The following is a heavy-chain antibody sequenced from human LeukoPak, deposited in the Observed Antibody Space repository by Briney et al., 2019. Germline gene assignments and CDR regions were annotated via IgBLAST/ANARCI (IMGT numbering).Heavy chain of an antibody. CDR3: ARGMYGSASYFDY. V-gene: IGHV4-34*01. CDR1: GGSFSGYY. D-gene: IGHD3-10*01. CDR2: INHSGST. Sequence: PSETLSLTCAVYGGSFSGYYWSWIRQPPGKGLEWIGEINHSGSTNYNPSLKSRVTISVDTSKNQFSLKLSSVTAADTAVYYCARGMYGSASYFDYWGQGTLVTVSS. J-gene: IGHJ4*02.